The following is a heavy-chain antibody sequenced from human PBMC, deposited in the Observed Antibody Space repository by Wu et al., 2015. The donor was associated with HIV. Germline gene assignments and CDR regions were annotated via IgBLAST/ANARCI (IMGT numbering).Heavy chain of an antibody. CDR1: GGTFSSYA. Sequence: QVQLVQSGAEVKKPGSSVKVSCKASGGTFSSYAISWVRQAPGQGLEWMGGIIPIFGTANYAQKFQGRVTITTDESTSTAYMELSSLRSEDTAVYYCAREGCSSTSCYPPATNDAFDIWGQGTMVTVSS. CDR2: IIPIFGTA. V-gene: IGHV1-69*05. J-gene: IGHJ3*02. D-gene: IGHD2-2*01. CDR3: AREGCSSTSCYPPATNDAFDI.